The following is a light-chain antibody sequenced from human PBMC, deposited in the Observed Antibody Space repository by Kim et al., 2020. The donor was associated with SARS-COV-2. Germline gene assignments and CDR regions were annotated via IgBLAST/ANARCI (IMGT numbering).Light chain of an antibody. Sequence: DVVLTQTPLSLSVTPGQPASISCKSSESLLHSDGKTYLYWYLQKAGQSPQILIYEVSGRFFGVPDRFSGSGSGTDFTLKISRVEADDVGIYYCMQGIHFPRTFGQGTKVDIK. CDR2: EVS. CDR3: MQGIHFPRT. V-gene: IGKV2-29*02. J-gene: IGKJ1*01. CDR1: ESLLHSDGKTY.